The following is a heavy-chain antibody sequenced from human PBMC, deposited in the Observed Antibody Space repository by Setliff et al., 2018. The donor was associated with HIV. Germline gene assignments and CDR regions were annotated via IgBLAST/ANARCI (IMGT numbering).Heavy chain of an antibody. CDR3: ARAPLEYSGYDYLRYFDY. Sequence: SETLSLTCTVSGYSISSGYYWGWIRQPPGKGLEWIGSIYHSGSTNYNPSLKSRVTISLDTSKNQFSLKLSSVTAADTAVYYCARAPLEYSGYDYLRYFDYWGQGTLVTVSS. V-gene: IGHV4-38-2*02. J-gene: IGHJ4*02. CDR2: IYHSGST. CDR1: GYSISSGYY. D-gene: IGHD5-12*01.